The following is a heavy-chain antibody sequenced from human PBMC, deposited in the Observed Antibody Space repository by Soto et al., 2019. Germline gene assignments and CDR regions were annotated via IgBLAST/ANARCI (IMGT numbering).Heavy chain of an antibody. Sequence: ASETLSLTCTVSGGSISSSTYYWNWIRQPPGKGLEWIGYIFHGGSTYYNPSLRSRVTISVDRSRTQFSLKMSSVTAADTAVYYCARGRVVVPAAVMFNCLDPWGQGALVTVSS. CDR2: IFHGGST. D-gene: IGHD2-2*01. CDR3: ARGRVVVPAAVMFNCLDP. J-gene: IGHJ5*02. CDR1: GGSISSSTYY. V-gene: IGHV4-30-2*01.